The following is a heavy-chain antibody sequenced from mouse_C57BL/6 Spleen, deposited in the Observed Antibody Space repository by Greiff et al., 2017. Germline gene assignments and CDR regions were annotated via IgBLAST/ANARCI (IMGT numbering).Heavy chain of an antibody. CDR2: IYPGGGYT. CDR1: GYTFTNYW. Sequence: VQLQQSGAELVRPGTSVKMSCKASGYTFTNYWIGWAKQRPGHGLEWIGDIYPGGGYTNYNEKFKGKATLTADKSSSTAYMQFSSLTSEDSAIYYCARSFYYYGSSYNYAMDYWGQGTSVTVSS. V-gene: IGHV1-63*01. D-gene: IGHD1-1*01. J-gene: IGHJ4*01. CDR3: ARSFYYYGSSYNYAMDY.